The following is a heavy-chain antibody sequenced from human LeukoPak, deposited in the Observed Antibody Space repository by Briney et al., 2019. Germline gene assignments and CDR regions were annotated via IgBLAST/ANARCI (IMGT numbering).Heavy chain of an antibody. J-gene: IGHJ5*02. V-gene: IGHV4-61*02. D-gene: IGHD3-22*01. CDR1: GGTISSGSYY. Sequence: SQTLCLTCTVSGGTISSGSYYWSWIRQPAGKGLEWIGRIYTSGTTNYNPSLKSRVTLSVDTSKNQFSLKLSSVTAADTAVYYCARESYYYDSSGYYIRFDPWGQGTLVTVPS. CDR3: ARESYYYDSSGYYIRFDP. CDR2: IYTSGTT.